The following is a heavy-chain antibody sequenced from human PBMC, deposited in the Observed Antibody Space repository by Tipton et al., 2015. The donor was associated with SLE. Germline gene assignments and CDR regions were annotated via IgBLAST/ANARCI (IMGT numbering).Heavy chain of an antibody. CDR3: ARGHTGYELYFDY. V-gene: IGHV4-59*08. Sequence: TLSLTCTVSGGSISSHYWSWIRQPPGKGLEWIGYIYYSGSTNYNPSLKSRVTISVDTSKNQFSLKLNSVTAADTAVYYCARGHTGYELYFDYWGQGNLVTVSS. D-gene: IGHD5-12*01. CDR1: GGSISSHY. J-gene: IGHJ4*02. CDR2: IYYSGST.